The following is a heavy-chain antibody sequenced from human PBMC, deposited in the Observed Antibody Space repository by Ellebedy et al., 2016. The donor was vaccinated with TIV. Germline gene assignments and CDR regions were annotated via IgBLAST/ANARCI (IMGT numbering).Heavy chain of an antibody. J-gene: IGHJ4*02. CDR1: GFTFSDYY. CDR3: ARDGLGFDY. D-gene: IGHD3-22*01. CDR2: ISSSSSYT. Sequence: GESLKISXAASGFTFSDYYMSWIRQAPGKGLEWVSYISSSSSYTNYADSVKGRFTISRDNAKNSLYLQMNSLRAEDTAVYYCARDGLGFDYWGQGTLVTVSS. V-gene: IGHV3-11*05.